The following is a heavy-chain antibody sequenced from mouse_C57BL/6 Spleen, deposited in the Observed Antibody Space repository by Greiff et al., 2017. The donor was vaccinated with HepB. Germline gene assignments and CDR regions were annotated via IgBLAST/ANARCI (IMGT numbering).Heavy chain of an antibody. V-gene: IGHV1-81*01. CDR3: ARDYGNLYYFDY. D-gene: IGHD2-1*01. Sequence: VQLQQSGAELARPGASVKLSCKASGYTFTSYCISWVKQRTGQGLEWIGEIYPRSGNTYYNEKFKGKATLTADKSSSTAYMELRSLTSEDSAVYFCARDYGNLYYFDYWGQGTTLTVSS. CDR2: IYPRSGNT. CDR1: GYTFTSYC. J-gene: IGHJ2*01.